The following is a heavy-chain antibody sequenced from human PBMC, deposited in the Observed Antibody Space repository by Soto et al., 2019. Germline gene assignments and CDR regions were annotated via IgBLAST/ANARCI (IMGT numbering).Heavy chain of an antibody. CDR1: GYTFTSYA. V-gene: IGHV1-3*01. D-gene: IGHD3-22*01. Sequence: ASVKVSCKASGYTFTSYAMHWVRQAPGQRLEWMGWINAGNGNTKYSQKFQGRVTITRDTSASTAYMELSSLRSEDTAVYYCARVGYYYDSSGYYYPHIWFDYWGQGTLVTVSS. J-gene: IGHJ4*02. CDR2: INAGNGNT. CDR3: ARVGYYYDSSGYYYPHIWFDY.